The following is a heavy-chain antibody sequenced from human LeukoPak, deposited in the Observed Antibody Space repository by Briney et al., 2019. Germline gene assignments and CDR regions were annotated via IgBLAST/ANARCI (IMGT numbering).Heavy chain of an antibody. Sequence: GGSLRLSCAASGFTFSDYYMSWIRQAPGKGPEWVSYISSSGSTIYYADSVKGRFTISRDNAKNSLYLQMNSLRAEDTAVYYCARYYDILTGYPFFDYWGQGTLVTVSS. CDR3: ARYYDILTGYPFFDY. D-gene: IGHD3-9*01. CDR2: ISSSGSTI. J-gene: IGHJ4*02. CDR1: GFTFSDYY. V-gene: IGHV3-11*01.